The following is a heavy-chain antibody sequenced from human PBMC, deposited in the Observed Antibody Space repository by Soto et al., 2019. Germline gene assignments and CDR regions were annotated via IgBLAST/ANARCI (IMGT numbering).Heavy chain of an antibody. CDR1: GFTFSNSE. V-gene: IGHV3-48*03. Sequence: PGGSLRLSCAASGFTFSNSEMNWVRQAPGKGLEWVSYLSSSGSTIYYADSEKGRFTISRDNAKNSLYLQMNSLRAEDTAVYYCARDLGPSGRYLVVSDYWGQGTLVTVSS. CDR3: ARDLGPSGRYLVVSDY. D-gene: IGHD1-26*01. CDR2: LSSSGSTI. J-gene: IGHJ4*02.